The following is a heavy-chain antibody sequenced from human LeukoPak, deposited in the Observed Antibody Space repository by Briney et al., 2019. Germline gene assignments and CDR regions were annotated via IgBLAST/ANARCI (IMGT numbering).Heavy chain of an antibody. Sequence: SETLSLTCIVSGGSISSYYWSWLRQPPGRGLEWIGFIYYSGSTNYNPSLKSRVTISVDTSKSQSSLKLNSLTAADTAVYYCARGSYNFDYWGQGTLVTVSS. J-gene: IGHJ4*02. D-gene: IGHD3-10*01. CDR1: GGSISSYY. V-gene: IGHV4-59*01. CDR2: IYYSGST. CDR3: ARGSYNFDY.